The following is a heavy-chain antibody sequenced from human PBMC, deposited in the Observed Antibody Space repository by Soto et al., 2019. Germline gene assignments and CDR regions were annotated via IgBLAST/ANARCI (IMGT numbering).Heavy chain of an antibody. CDR1: GGSVSSGSYY. J-gene: IGHJ6*02. CDR2: IYYSGST. CDR3: ASGRGDCSSTSYAPICDYYYGMDV. V-gene: IGHV4-61*01. D-gene: IGHD2-2*01. Sequence: SETLSLTCTVSGGSVSSGSYYWSWIRQPPGKGLEWIGYIYYSGSTNYNPSLKSRATISVDTSKNQFSLKLSSVTAADTAVYYCASGRGDCSSTSYAPICDYYYGMDVWGQGTTVTVSS.